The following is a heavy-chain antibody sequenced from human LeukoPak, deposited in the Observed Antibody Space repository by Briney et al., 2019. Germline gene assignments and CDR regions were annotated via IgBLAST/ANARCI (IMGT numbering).Heavy chain of an antibody. CDR1: GGTFSSYA. CDR2: IIPILGIA. D-gene: IGHD6-13*01. J-gene: IGHJ4*02. CDR3: ARGGLSIAAAEDY. V-gene: IGHV1-69*04. Sequence: WASVKVSCKASGGTFSSYAISWVRQAPGQGLEWMGRIIPILGIANYAQKFQGRVTITADKSTSTAYMELSSLRSEDTAVYYCARGGLSIAAAEDYWGQGTLVTVSS.